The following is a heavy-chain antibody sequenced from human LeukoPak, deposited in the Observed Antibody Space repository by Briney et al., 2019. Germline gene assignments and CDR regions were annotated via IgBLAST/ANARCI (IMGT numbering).Heavy chain of an antibody. Sequence: ASVKVSCKASGYTFTGYYMHWVRQAPGQGLEWMGWINPNSGGTNYAQKFQGRVTMTEDTSTDTAYMELSSLRSEDTAVYYCATDLTYDYVWGSYRPIYWGQGTLVTVSS. V-gene: IGHV1-2*02. CDR2: INPNSGGT. CDR3: ATDLTYDYVWGSYRPIY. CDR1: GYTFTGYY. J-gene: IGHJ4*02. D-gene: IGHD3-16*02.